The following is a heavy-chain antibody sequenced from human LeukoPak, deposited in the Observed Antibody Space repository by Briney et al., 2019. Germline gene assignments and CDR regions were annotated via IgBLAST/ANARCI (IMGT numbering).Heavy chain of an antibody. J-gene: IGHJ4*02. CDR3: ANRGAEVGATVAPGDY. Sequence: GGSLGLSCAASGFTFSSYAMSWVRQAPGKGLEWVSGISGSVISTYYADSVKGRFTISRDNSKNTLYLQMNSLRAEDTAVYYCANRGAEVGATVAPGDYWGQGTLVTVSS. D-gene: IGHD1-26*01. V-gene: IGHV3-23*01. CDR1: GFTFSSYA. CDR2: ISGSVIST.